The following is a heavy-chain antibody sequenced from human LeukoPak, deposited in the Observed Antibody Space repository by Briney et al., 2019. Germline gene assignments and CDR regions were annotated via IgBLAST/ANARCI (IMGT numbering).Heavy chain of an antibody. CDR2: ISSSGSTI. CDR1: GFTFSSYE. CDR3: ARVLGDYVSTSHWFDP. Sequence: GGSLRLSCAASGFTFSSYEMNWVRQAPGKGLEWVSYISSSGSTIYYADSVKGRFTISRDNAKNSLYLQMNSLRAEDTAVYYCARVLGDYVSTSHWFDPWGQGTLVTVSS. D-gene: IGHD4-17*01. V-gene: IGHV3-48*03. J-gene: IGHJ5*02.